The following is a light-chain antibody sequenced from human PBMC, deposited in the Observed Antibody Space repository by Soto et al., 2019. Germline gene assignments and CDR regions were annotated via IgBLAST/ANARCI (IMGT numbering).Light chain of an antibody. J-gene: IGLJ2*01. CDR2: EVT. V-gene: IGLV2-8*01. CDR1: SG. CDR3: SSYRGSNIFVV. Sequence: QSALTQPPSASGSPGQSVTISCTGTSGVSWYQQHPGKAPKLLIYEVTKWPSGVPDRFSGSKSGNTASLTVSGLQAEDEADYYCSSYRGSNIFVVFGGGTKVTVL.